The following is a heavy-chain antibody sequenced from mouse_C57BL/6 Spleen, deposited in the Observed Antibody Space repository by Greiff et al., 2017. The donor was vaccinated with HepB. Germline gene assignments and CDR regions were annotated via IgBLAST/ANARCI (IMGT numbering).Heavy chain of an antibody. V-gene: IGHV1-64*01. Sequence: VQLQQPGAELVKPGASVKLSCKASGYTFTSYWMHWVKQRPGQGLEWIGMIHPNSGSTNYNEKFKSKATLTVDKSSSTAYMQLSSLTAEDSAVYYCARRRHYDYDGFAYWGQGTLVTVSA. CDR2: IHPNSGST. CDR1: GYTFTSYW. J-gene: IGHJ3*01. CDR3: ARRRHYDYDGFAY. D-gene: IGHD2-4*01.